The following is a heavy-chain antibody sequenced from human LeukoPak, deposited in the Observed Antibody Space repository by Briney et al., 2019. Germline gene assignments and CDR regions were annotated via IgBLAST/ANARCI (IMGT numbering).Heavy chain of an antibody. CDR2: MNPNSGNT. Sequence: ASVKVSCKASGYTFTSYDINWLRQATGQGLEWMGWMNPNSGNTGYAQKFQGRVTMTRNTSISTAYMELSSLRSEDTAVYYCARATYYDFWSGYYPDYWGQGTLVTVSS. D-gene: IGHD3-3*01. V-gene: IGHV1-8*01. J-gene: IGHJ4*02. CDR3: ARATYYDFWSGYYPDY. CDR1: GYTFTSYD.